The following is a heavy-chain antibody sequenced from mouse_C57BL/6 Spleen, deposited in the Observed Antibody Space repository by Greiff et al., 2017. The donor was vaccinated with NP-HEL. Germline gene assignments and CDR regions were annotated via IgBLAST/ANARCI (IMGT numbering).Heavy chain of an antibody. CDR3: ARKGDYGNYGWFAD. CDR1: GFSLTSYG. D-gene: IGHD2-1*01. Sequence: QVQLKESGPGLVQPSQSLSITCTVSGFSLTSYGVHWVRQSPGKGLEWLGVIWSGGSTDYNAAFISRLSISKDNSKSQVFFKMNSLQADDTAIYYCARKGDYGNYGWFADWGQGTLVTVSA. J-gene: IGHJ3*01. V-gene: IGHV2-2*01. CDR2: IWSGGST.